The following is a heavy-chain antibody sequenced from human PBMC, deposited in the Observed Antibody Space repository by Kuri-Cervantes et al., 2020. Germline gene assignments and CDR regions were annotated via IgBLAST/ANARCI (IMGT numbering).Heavy chain of an antibody. CDR1: GGSISSYY. V-gene: IGHV4-59*01. Sequence: GSLRLSCTVSGGSISSYYWSWIRQPPGKGLEWIGYIYYSGSTNYNPSLKSRVTISVDTSKNQFSLKLSSVTAADTAVYYCARWYYDFWSGYSPYGMDVWGQGTTVTVSS. CDR3: ARWYYDFWSGYSPYGMDV. D-gene: IGHD3-3*01. CDR2: IYYSGST. J-gene: IGHJ6*02.